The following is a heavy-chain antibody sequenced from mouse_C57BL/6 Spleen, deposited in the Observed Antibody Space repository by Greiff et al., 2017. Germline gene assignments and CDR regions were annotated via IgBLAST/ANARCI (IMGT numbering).Heavy chain of an antibody. D-gene: IGHD2-2*01. CDR1: GYTFTSYW. V-gene: IGHV1-69*01. CDR2: IDPSDSYT. Sequence: QVQLQQPGAELVMPGASVKLSCKASGYTFTSYWMHWVKQRPGQGLEWIGEIDPSDSYTNYNQKFKGKSTLTVDKSSSTAYMQLSSLTSEDSAVYYCARVPMVTNYYAMDYGGQGTSVTVSS. J-gene: IGHJ4*01. CDR3: ARVPMVTNYYAMDY.